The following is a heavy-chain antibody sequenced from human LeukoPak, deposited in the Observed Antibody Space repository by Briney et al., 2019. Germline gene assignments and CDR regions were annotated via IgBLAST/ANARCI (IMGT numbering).Heavy chain of an antibody. CDR2: ISNSGST. Sequence: SETLSLTCTVSGASISSSSSFFWSWTRQPSRKGPEWIGTISNSGSTYYNPSLKSRVTISGITSKRQICLKMTCVTAADPAVFYCARRSQTTAGRGIDYWGQGTLVTVCS. D-gene: IGHD6-13*01. V-gene: IGHV4-39*01. J-gene: IGHJ4*02. CDR1: GASISSSSSFF. CDR3: ARRSQTTAGRGIDY.